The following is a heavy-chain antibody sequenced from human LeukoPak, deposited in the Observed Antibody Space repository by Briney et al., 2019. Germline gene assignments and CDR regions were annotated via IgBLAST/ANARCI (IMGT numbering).Heavy chain of an antibody. J-gene: IGHJ6*04. CDR1: GGSFSGYY. CDR3: ARVPRSSVPYYGMHV. V-gene: IGHV4-34*01. Sequence: SETLCLTCAVYGGSFSGYYWSRIRQPPGKGLEWIGEINHSGRTNYNPSLKSRVTISVDTSKNQFSLKLSSVTAADTAVYYCARVPRSSVPYYGMHVWGKGTTVTVSS. D-gene: IGHD3-22*01. CDR2: INHSGRT.